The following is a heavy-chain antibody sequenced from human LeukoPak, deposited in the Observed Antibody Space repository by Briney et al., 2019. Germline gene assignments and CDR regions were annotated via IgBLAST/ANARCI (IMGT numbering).Heavy chain of an antibody. CDR2: ISGSGGST. Sequence: QAGGSLRLSCAASGFTFSSYAMSWVRQAPGKGLEWVSAISGSGGSTYYADSVKGRFTISRDNSKNTLYLQMNSLRAEDTAVYYCAKVGAHDILTGPTPYYFDYWGQGTLVTVSS. CDR3: AKVGAHDILTGPTPYYFDY. V-gene: IGHV3-23*01. J-gene: IGHJ4*02. D-gene: IGHD3-9*01. CDR1: GFTFSSYA.